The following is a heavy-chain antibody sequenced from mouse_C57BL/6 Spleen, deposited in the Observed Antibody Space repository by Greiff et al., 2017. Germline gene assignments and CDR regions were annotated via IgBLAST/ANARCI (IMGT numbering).Heavy chain of an antibody. D-gene: IGHD3-1*01. CDR3: AREGLLHWAMDY. CDR1: GYAFSSYW. J-gene: IGHJ4*01. V-gene: IGHV1-80*01. Sequence: VKLQQSGAELVKPGASVKISCKASGYAFSSYWLNWVKQRPGTGLEWIGQFYPGDGDTNYNGKFKGKATLTADKSSSTAYMQLSSLTSEDSAVDFCAREGLLHWAMDYWGQGTSVTVSS. CDR2: FYPGDGDT.